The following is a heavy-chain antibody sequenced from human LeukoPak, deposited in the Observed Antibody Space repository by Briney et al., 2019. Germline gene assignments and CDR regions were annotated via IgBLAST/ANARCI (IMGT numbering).Heavy chain of an antibody. CDR3: ARGSPYCSSTSCSYSYYYYYIDV. V-gene: IGHV1-69*05. J-gene: IGHJ6*03. Sequence: GSSVKVSCKASGGTFSSYAISWVRQAPGQGLEWMGGIIPIFGTANYAQKFQGRVTITTDESTSTAYLELSSLRSEDTAVYYCARGSPYCSSTSCSYSYYYYYIDVWGKGTTVTVSS. D-gene: IGHD2-2*01. CDR1: GGTFSSYA. CDR2: IIPIFGTA.